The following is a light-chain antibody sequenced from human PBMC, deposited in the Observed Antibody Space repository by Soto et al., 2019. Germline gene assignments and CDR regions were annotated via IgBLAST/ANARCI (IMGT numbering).Light chain of an antibody. CDR3: AAWDDCLNGLV. CDR1: SSNIGSNT. Sequence: QSVLTQPPSASGTPGQRVTISCSGSSSNIGSNTVNWYQQLPGTAPKLLIYSNNQRPSGVPDRFSGSNAGTSASLAIGGLQFECEADYYCAAWDDCLNGLVFGGVTKLTVL. CDR2: SNN. J-gene: IGLJ2*01. V-gene: IGLV1-44*01.